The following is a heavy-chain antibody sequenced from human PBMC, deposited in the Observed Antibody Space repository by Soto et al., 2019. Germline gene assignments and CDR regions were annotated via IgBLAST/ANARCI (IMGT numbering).Heavy chain of an antibody. CDR3: ARGGRQQLIPTPISYKWFDP. V-gene: IGHV4-59*12. CDR1: GGSISSYY. CDR2: SYYRGST. J-gene: IGHJ5*02. D-gene: IGHD6-13*01. Sequence: SETLSLTCTVSGGSISSYYWSWIRQSPGKGLEWIGESYYRGSTNYNPSLKSRVTISVDMSKNQFSLKLSSVTAADTAVYYCARGGRQQLIPTPISYKWFDPWGQGTLVTVSS.